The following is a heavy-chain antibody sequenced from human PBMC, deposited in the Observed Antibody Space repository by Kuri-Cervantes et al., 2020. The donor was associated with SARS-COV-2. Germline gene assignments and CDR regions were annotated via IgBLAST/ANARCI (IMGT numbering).Heavy chain of an antibody. CDR3: ARDGGLHEGYSYGYIDY. CDR1: GGSISSGDYY. Sequence: SETLSLTCTVSGGSISSGDYYWSCIRQPPGKGLEWIGYIYYSGSTYYNPSLKSRVTISVDTSKNQFSLKLSSVTAADTAVYYCARDGGLHEGYSYGYIDYWGQGTLVTVSS. D-gene: IGHD5-18*01. CDR2: IYYSGST. J-gene: IGHJ4*02. V-gene: IGHV4-30-4*08.